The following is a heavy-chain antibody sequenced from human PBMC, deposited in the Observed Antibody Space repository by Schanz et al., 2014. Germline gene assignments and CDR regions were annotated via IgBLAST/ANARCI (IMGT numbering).Heavy chain of an antibody. CDR1: GFTVRTFA. D-gene: IGHD2-21*02. V-gene: IGHV3-21*01. CDR2: ISPSSSYI. J-gene: IGHJ4*02. Sequence: EVQVLESGEGLVEAGGSLRLSCAASGFTVRTFAMDWVRQAAGKGLEWVSSISPSSSYIYYADSVKGRFTISRDNAKNSLYLQMNSLRAEDTAVYYCARDLNRCGGDCYSGWGQGTLVTVSS. CDR3: ARDLNRCGGDCYSG.